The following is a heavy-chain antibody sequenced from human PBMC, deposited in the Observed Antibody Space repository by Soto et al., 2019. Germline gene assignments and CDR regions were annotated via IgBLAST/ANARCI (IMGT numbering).Heavy chain of an antibody. J-gene: IGHJ6*01. CDR3: ARTRGGFHSYYGMDV. D-gene: IGHD3-16*01. CDR1: GFTSYS. Sequence: QVQLVESGGGVVQPGRSLRLACVASGFTSYSMNWVRQAPGKGLEWVAGIWYDGSEKYYSGSVKGRITVSKDNSKNTVYLQLNSLRVEDTAVYYCARTRGGFHSYYGMDVW. CDR2: IWYDGSEK. V-gene: IGHV3-33*01.